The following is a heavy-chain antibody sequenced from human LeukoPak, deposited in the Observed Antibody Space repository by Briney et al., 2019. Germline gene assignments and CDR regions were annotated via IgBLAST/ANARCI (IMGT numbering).Heavy chain of an antibody. CDR2: IYVDGST. CDR3: PRITAYDDS. D-gene: IGHD1-20*01. J-gene: IGHJ5*01. Sequence: PGRSLRLSCAASGFTLSSNYMNWVRQAPGKGLEWVSGIYVDGSTYYADSVKGRFTISRDNSRNTLYLQMNSLRAEDTAVYYCPRITAYDDSWGQGTLVTVSS. V-gene: IGHV3-53*01. CDR1: GFTLSSNY.